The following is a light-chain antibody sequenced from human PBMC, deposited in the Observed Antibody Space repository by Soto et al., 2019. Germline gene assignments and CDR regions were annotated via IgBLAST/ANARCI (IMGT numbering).Light chain of an antibody. CDR2: EGS. J-gene: IGLJ3*02. V-gene: IGLV2-23*01. CDR3: CSYAGSSSYWV. CDR1: SSDVGSYNL. Sequence: QSVLTQPACVSGSPGQSITISCTGTSSDVGSYNLVSWYQQHPGKAPKLMIYEGSKRPSGVSNRFSGSKSGNTASLTISGLQAEDEADYYCCSYAGSSSYWVFGGGTQLTVL.